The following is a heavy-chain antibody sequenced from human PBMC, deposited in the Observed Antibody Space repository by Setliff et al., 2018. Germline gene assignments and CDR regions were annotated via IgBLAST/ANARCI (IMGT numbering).Heavy chain of an antibody. CDR2: INPSSGRT. D-gene: IGHD5-18*01. J-gene: IGHJ5*02. V-gene: IGHV1-18*01. CDR3: ARGGNTYAFNWFDP. Sequence: ASVKVSCKASGYTFTSYGISWVRQAPGLGLEWMGTINPSSGRTSYAQKFQGRVTMTADTSTSTAYMELRSLRSDDTAVYYCARGGNTYAFNWFDPWGQGTLVTVSS. CDR1: GYTFTSYG.